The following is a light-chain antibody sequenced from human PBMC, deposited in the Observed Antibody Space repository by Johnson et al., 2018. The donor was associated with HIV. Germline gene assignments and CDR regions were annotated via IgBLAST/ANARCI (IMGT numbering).Light chain of an antibody. CDR1: SSTIGNNY. V-gene: IGLV1-51*02. Sequence: SMLTQPPSVSAAPGQKVTISCSGSSSTIGNNYVSWYQQFPGTAPKLLIYETNKRPSGIPDRLSGSKSGTSATLGITGLQTGDEADYYCGSWDSSLSALYVFGTGTKVAVL. CDR3: GSWDSSLSALYV. CDR2: ETN. J-gene: IGLJ1*01.